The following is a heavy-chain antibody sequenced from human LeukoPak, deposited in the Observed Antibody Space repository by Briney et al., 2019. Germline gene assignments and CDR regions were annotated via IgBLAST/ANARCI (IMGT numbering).Heavy chain of an antibody. V-gene: IGHV3-7*03. CDR3: AKVGMAVAGTSWFDP. Sequence: QSGGSLRLSCAASGFTFSSYWMNWARQAPGKGLEWVASINHNGNVNYYVDSVKGRFTISRDNAKNSLYLQMNSLRAEDTAVYYCAKVGMAVAGTSWFDPWGQGTLVTVSS. CDR1: GFTFSSYW. CDR2: INHNGNVN. J-gene: IGHJ5*02. D-gene: IGHD6-19*01.